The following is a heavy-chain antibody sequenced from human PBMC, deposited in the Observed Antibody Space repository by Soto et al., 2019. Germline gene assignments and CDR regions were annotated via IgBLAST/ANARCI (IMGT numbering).Heavy chain of an antibody. D-gene: IGHD3-10*01. CDR1: GFTFSSYG. CDR2: ISYDGSNI. CDR3: AKEYQYGSGSHYYYYGMDV. Sequence: GGSLRLSCAASGFTFSSYGIHWVRQAPGKGLEWVSVISYDGSNIYYADSVKGRFTISRDNSKNTLYLQMNSLRAEDTAVYYCAKEYQYGSGSHYYYYGMDVWGQGTTVTVSS. J-gene: IGHJ6*02. V-gene: IGHV3-30*18.